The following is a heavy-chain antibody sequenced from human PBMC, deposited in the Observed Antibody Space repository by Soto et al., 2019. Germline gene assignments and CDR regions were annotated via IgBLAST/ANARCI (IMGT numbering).Heavy chain of an antibody. CDR2: IDYIGSS. V-gene: IGHV4-61*01. CDR1: GGSVTSVNYY. D-gene: IGHD6-13*01. CDR3: ARTGRQLARYGGDIDS. Sequence: PSDTRSLTCRVSGGSVTSVNYYWIWLQQPPGKGLEWIGYIDYIGSSNYYPSLKSRVTISVDTSKNQFSLKLSSVTAADTATYYCARTGRQLARYGGDIDSWGQGTLVTVSS. J-gene: IGHJ4*02.